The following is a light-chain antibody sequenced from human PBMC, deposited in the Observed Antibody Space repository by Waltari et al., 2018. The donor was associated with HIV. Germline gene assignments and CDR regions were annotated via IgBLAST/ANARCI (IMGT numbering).Light chain of an antibody. Sequence: DIVMTQSPDSLAVSLGERATIKCTSSQNVFYSSNNRNYLSWYQQKAGQPPKLIIYWAASRQSGVPGRFSGSGSGTDFTLTISSVEAEDVAVYFCQQTYTIPPTFGGGTKVEIK. J-gene: IGKJ4*01. CDR2: WAA. CDR3: QQTYTIPPT. CDR1: QNVFYSSNNRNY. V-gene: IGKV4-1*01.